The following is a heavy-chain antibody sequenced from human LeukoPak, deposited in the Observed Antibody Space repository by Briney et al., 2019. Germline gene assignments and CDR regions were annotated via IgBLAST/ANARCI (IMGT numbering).Heavy chain of an antibody. CDR3: AGDYRGWYFDY. CDR1: GGTFSSYA. V-gene: IGHV1-69*05. J-gene: IGHJ4*02. CDR2: IIPIFGTA. Sequence: SVKVSCKASGGTFSSYAISWVRQAPGQGLEWMGRIIPIFGTANYAQKFQGRVTITTDESTSTAYMELSSLRSEDAAVYYCAGDYRGWYFDYWGQGTLVTVSS. D-gene: IGHD6-19*01.